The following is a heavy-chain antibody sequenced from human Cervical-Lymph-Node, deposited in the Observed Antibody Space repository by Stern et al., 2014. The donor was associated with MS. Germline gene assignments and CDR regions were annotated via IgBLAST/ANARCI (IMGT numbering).Heavy chain of an antibody. CDR2: VSRAGNS. CDR1: GESVSGHL. CDR3: AREFSRFDS. J-gene: IGHJ4*02. V-gene: IGHV4-34*01. Sequence: QVQLQQWGAGLLKPSETLSLTCAVHGESVSGHLWSWIRQPPGKGLEWIGEVSRAGNSNYNPSLKRRVAISLDTSKKHVSLKVNSVTAADTAVYYCAREFSRFDSWGQGTQVIVSA.